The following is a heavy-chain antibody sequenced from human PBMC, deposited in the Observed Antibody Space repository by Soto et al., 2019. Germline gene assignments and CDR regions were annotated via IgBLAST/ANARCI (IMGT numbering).Heavy chain of an antibody. CDR1: GDSVSSNTAS. CDR2: TYYRSKWYN. V-gene: IGHV6-1*01. CDR3: ARDVSSSTLHGFDS. D-gene: IGHD6-13*01. J-gene: IGHJ4*02. Sequence: SQTLSLTCAISGDSVSSNTASWTWIRQSPSRGLEWLGRTYYRSKWYNDFAVSVKGRITINPDTSKNQFSLQLNSVTTEDTAMYYCARDVSSSTLHGFDSWGQGTQVTVSS.